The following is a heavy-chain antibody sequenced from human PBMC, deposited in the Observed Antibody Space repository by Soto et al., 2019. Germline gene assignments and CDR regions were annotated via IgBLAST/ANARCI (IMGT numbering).Heavy chain of an antibody. J-gene: IGHJ6*03. V-gene: IGHV3-23*01. D-gene: IGHD3-10*01. Sequence: GGSLRLSCAASGFTFSSYAMSWVRQAPGKGLEWVSAISGSGGSTYYADSVKGRFTISRDNSKNTLYLQMNSLRAEDTAVYYCAKRFRGVIITPVGYYYMDVWGKGTTVTVSS. CDR2: ISGSGGST. CDR3: AKRFRGVIITPVGYYYMDV. CDR1: GFTFSSYA.